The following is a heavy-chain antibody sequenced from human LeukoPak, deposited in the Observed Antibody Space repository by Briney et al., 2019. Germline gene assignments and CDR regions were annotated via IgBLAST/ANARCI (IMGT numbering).Heavy chain of an antibody. CDR3: ATDRGYCSSTSCSPFDY. D-gene: IGHD2-2*03. CDR2: FDPEDGET. Sequence: ASVKVSCKVSGYTLTELSMHWVRQAPGKGLEWMGGFDPEDGETIYAQKFQGRVTMTEDSSTDTAYMELSSLRSEDTAVYYCATDRGYCSSTSCSPFDYWGQGTLVTVSS. CDR1: GYTLTELS. V-gene: IGHV1-24*01. J-gene: IGHJ4*02.